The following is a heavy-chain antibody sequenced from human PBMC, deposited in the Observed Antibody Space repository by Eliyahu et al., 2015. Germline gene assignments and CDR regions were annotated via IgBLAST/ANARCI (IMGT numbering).Heavy chain of an antibody. Sequence: QVQLVQSASEVKKSGASVKVSCKASGYDFTXYSXNXVRQAPGQGIEXMGWISGYNGHTNYAQKFQDRVSMTTDTSTSTAYMEMRGLKDDDTAVFYCARGGGPYSEGRHHSDYWGQGTLVTVSS. CDR3: ARGGGPYSEGRHHSDY. V-gene: IGHV1-18*04. CDR1: GYDFTXYS. CDR2: ISGYNGHT. J-gene: IGHJ4*02. D-gene: IGHD3-16*01.